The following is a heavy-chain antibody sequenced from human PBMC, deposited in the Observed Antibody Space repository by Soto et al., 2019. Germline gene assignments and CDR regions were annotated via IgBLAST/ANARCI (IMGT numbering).Heavy chain of an antibody. CDR3: ARRASDYYYYYYMDV. Sequence: SETLSLTCTVSGGSISSSSYYWGWIRQPPGKGLEWIGSIYYSGSTCYNPSLKSRVTISVDTSKNQFSLKLSSVTAADTAVYYCARRASDYYYYYYMDVWGKGTTVTVSS. CDR2: IYYSGST. V-gene: IGHV4-39*01. J-gene: IGHJ6*03. CDR1: GGSISSSSYY.